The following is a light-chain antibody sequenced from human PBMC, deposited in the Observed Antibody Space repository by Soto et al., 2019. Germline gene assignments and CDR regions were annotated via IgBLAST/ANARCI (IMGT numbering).Light chain of an antibody. J-gene: IGKJ5*01. Sequence: EIVLTQSPATLSSFPGDRVTLSCRASQYINTRLAWYQHRPGQAPRLLIYQTSIRAAGIPARFSASGTGTDFTLTISRLEPEDFAVYYCQQYDSSITFGQGTRLEIK. V-gene: IGKV3-20*01. CDR2: QTS. CDR1: QYINTR. CDR3: QQYDSSIT.